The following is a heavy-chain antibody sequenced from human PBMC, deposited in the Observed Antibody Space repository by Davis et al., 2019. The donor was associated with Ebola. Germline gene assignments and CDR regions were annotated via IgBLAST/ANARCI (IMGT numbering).Heavy chain of an antibody. Sequence: PGGSLRLSCAASGFTFSSYAMHWVRQAPGKGLEWVAVISYDGSNKYYADSVKGRFTISRDNSKNTLYLQMNSLRAEDTAVYYCARGTLAGTLFWELHGMDVWGQGTTVTVSS. CDR1: GFTFSSYA. V-gene: IGHV3-30-3*01. J-gene: IGHJ6*02. CDR3: ARGTLAGTLFWELHGMDV. CDR2: ISYDGSNK. D-gene: IGHD1-26*01.